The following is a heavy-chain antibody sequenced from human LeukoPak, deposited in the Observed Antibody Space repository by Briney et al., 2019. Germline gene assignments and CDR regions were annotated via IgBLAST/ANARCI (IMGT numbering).Heavy chain of an antibody. V-gene: IGHV3-21*01. CDR3: ARDEGQLGQNYFDY. CDR1: GFTFSSYS. Sequence: PGGSLRLSCAASGFTFSSYSMNWVRQAPGKGLEWVSSISSSSSYIYYADSVKGRFTISRDNAKNSLYLQMISLRAEDTAVYYCARDEGQLGQNYFDYWGQGTLVTVSS. J-gene: IGHJ4*02. CDR2: ISSSSSYI. D-gene: IGHD5-18*01.